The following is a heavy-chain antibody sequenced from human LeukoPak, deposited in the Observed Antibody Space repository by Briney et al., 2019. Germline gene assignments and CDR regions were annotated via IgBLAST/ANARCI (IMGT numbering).Heavy chain of an antibody. CDR1: GGSISTYY. V-gene: IGHV4-59*01. J-gene: IGHJ6*03. D-gene: IGHD1-14*01. CDR3: ARVEPDYYYYMDV. Sequence: PSETLSLTCTVSGGSISTYYWTWIRQPPEKGLEWIGYIYYSGSTNYNPSLKSRVTISVDTSKNQFSLKLSSVTAADTAVYYCARVEPDYYYYMDVWGKGTTVTVSS. CDR2: IYYSGST.